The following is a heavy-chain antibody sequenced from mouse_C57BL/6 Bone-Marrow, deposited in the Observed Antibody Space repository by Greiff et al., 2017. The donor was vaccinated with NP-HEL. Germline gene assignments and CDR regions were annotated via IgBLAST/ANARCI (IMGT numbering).Heavy chain of an antibody. CDR2: IYPGGGYT. CDR3: ARGFITTVVAHWYFDV. V-gene: IGHV1-63*01. Sequence: QVQLKQSGAELVRPGTSVKMSCKASGYTFTNYWIGWAKQRPGHGLEWIGDIYPGGGYTNYNEKFKGKATLTADKSSSTAYMQFSSLTSEDSAIYYCARGFITTVVAHWYFDVWGTGTTVTVSS. D-gene: IGHD1-1*01. CDR1: GYTFTNYW. J-gene: IGHJ1*03.